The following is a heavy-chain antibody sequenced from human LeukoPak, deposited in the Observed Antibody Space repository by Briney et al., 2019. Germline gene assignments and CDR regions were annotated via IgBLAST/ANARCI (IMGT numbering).Heavy chain of an antibody. J-gene: IGHJ4*02. D-gene: IGHD3-22*01. CDR3: ARGQTADYYDSSGYYHFDY. CDR2: INHSGST. V-gene: IGHV4-34*01. Sequence: SETLSLTCAVYGGSFSGYYWSWTRQPPGKGLEWIGEINHSGSTNYNPSLKSRVTISVDTSKNQFSLKLSSVTAADTAVYYCARGQTADYYDSSGYYHFDYWGQGTLVTVSS. CDR1: GGSFSGYY.